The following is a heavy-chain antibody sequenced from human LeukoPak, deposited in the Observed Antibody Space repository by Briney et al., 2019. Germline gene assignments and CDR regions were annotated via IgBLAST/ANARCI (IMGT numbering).Heavy chain of an antibody. D-gene: IGHD6-6*01. Sequence: ASVKVSCKASGYTFTTYKMHWVRQAPGQGLEWMGIINPNDETTSHAQKFQGRVTMTTDTSTSTVYMELSSLKATDTAMYYCASGLSLARHFDYWGQGALVTVSS. CDR2: INPNDETT. J-gene: IGHJ4*02. CDR3: ASGLSLARHFDY. V-gene: IGHV1-46*01. CDR1: GYTFTTYK.